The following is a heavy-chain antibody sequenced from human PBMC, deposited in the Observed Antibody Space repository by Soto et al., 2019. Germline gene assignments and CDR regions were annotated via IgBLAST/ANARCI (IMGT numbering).Heavy chain of an antibody. J-gene: IGHJ5*02. CDR3: ADAYGGRSLS. CDR2: IYWDDSK. D-gene: IGHD1-26*01. Sequence: QITLKESGPTLVKPTQTLTLTCTFSGFSLTTDRVGVGWIRQPPGEALEWLAVIYWDDSKTYRPSLESRLTLSTDTSKNQVALTITNLDSLDTATYYCADAYGGRSLSWGQGTLVTVSS. CDR1: GFSLTTDRVG. V-gene: IGHV2-5*02.